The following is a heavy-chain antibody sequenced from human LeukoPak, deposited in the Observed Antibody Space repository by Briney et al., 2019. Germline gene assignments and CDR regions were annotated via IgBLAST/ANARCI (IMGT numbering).Heavy chain of an antibody. CDR3: ARVWGIAAAGDY. CDR2: IKQDGSEK. D-gene: IGHD6-13*01. CDR1: GFKFSSYW. V-gene: IGHV3-7*04. J-gene: IGHJ4*02. Sequence: GESLRLSCVASGFKFSSYWMSWVRQAPGKGLEWVANIKQDGSEKYYVDSLKGRFTISRDNAKNSLYLQMNSLRAEDTAVYYCARVWGIAAAGDYWGQGTLVTVSS.